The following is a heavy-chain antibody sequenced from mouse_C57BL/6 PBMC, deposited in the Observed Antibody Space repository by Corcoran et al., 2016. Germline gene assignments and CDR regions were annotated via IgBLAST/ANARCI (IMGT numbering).Heavy chain of an antibody. CDR1: GYSITSGYY. D-gene: IGHD4-1*02. Sequence: DVQLQESGPGLVKPSQSLSLTCSVTGYSITSGYYWNWIRQFPGNKLEWMGYISYDGSNNYNPSLKNRISITRDTSKNQFFLKLNSVTTEDTATYYCARGQLGRAMDYWGQGTSVTVSS. CDR2: ISYDGSN. J-gene: IGHJ4*01. V-gene: IGHV3-6*01. CDR3: ARGQLGRAMDY.